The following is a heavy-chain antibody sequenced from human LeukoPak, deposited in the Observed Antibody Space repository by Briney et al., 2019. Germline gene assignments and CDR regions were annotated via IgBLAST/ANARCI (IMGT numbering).Heavy chain of an antibody. V-gene: IGHV4-59*11. D-gene: IGHD1-14*01. J-gene: IGHJ3*02. CDR2: ISHIGST. Sequence: SETLSLTCTVSGASISGHYLTWLRQPPGKGLEWIGYISHIGSTNYNPSLKSRVTISVDTSKNQFSLKLTSVTAADTAVSYCARDRISINALDMWGQGTMATVSS. CDR1: GASISGHY. CDR3: ARDRISINALDM.